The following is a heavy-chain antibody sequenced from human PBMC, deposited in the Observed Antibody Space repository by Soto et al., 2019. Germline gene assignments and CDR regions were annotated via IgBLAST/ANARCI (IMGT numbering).Heavy chain of an antibody. Sequence: PVGSLRLSCAASGFTFSDAWMTWVRQAPGKGLEWVGRIKSKSDGGTTDYAAPVKGRFTISRDDSKNTLSLQMNSLKTEDTAVYYCTSIIATSDRDYWGQGTLVTVSS. CDR1: GFTFSDAW. V-gene: IGHV3-15*01. D-gene: IGHD3-10*01. CDR2: IKSKSDGGTT. J-gene: IGHJ4*02. CDR3: TSIIATSDRDY.